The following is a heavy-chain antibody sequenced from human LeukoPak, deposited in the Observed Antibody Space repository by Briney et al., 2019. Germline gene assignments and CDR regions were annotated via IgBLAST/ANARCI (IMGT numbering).Heavy chain of an antibody. CDR1: GFTFSTYS. CDR2: INQDGSAE. J-gene: IGHJ4*02. V-gene: IGHV3-7*01. D-gene: IGHD4-17*01. Sequence: GGSLRLSCAASGFTFSTYSMSWVRQAPGKGLDWVASINQDGSAEYYVDSVRGRFTISRDNAKNSLYLQVNSLRVDDTAVYYCVRLFGGVTTFDYWGQGTLITVSS. CDR3: VRLFGGVTTFDY.